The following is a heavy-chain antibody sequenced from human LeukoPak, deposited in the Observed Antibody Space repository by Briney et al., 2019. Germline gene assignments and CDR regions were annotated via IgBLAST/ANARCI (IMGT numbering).Heavy chain of an antibody. D-gene: IGHD5-18*01. CDR3: GKTAVGYSSGQKPAWPVDY. CDR2: IFGSGGSP. Sequence: GGSLRLSCEASGFTFGSYAMYWVRQAPGKGLEWVAGIFGSGGSPHYADSVKGRFTISRDNSQNTVYLHINSLRAEDTAVYYCGKTAVGYSSGQKPAWPVDYWGQGTLVTVSS. J-gene: IGHJ4*02. CDR1: GFTFGSYA. V-gene: IGHV3-23*01.